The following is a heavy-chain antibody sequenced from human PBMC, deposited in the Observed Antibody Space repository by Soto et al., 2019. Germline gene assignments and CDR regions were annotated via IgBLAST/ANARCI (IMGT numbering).Heavy chain of an antibody. Sequence: GGSLRLSCAASGFTFGSYAMSWVRQAPGKGLEWVSAISGSGGSTYYADSVKGRFTISRDNSKNTLYLQMNSLRAEDTAVYYCAKAPYGEDAFDIWGQGTMVTVSS. V-gene: IGHV3-23*01. CDR1: GFTFGSYA. D-gene: IGHD4-17*01. J-gene: IGHJ3*02. CDR2: ISGSGGST. CDR3: AKAPYGEDAFDI.